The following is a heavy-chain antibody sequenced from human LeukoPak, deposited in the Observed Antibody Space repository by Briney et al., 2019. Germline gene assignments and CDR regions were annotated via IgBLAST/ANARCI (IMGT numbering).Heavy chain of an antibody. Sequence: GGSLRLSCAASGFTFSSYEMNWVRQAPGKGLDWVSYISSSGNTIYYADSVKGRFTISKDNAKNSLYLQMNSLRAEDTAVYYCARESPPQYSYDSSSYLGPMDAFDIWGQGTMVTVSS. J-gene: IGHJ3*02. D-gene: IGHD3-22*01. CDR1: GFTFSSYE. CDR3: ARESPPQYSYDSSSYLGPMDAFDI. CDR2: ISSSGNTI. V-gene: IGHV3-48*03.